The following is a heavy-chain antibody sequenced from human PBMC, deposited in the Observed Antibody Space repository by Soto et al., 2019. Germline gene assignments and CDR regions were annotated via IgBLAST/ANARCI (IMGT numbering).Heavy chain of an antibody. CDR1: GGTFSSYA. Sequence: QVQLVQSGAEVKKPGSSVKVSCKASGGTFSSYAISWVRQAPGQGLEWMGGIIPIFGTANYAQKFQGRVTITADESTSTAYMELSSLRSEDTAVYYCATQTPLNNVLRCAFDIWGQGTMVTVSS. CDR3: ATQTPLNNVLRCAFDI. J-gene: IGHJ3*02. CDR2: IIPIFGTA. V-gene: IGHV1-69*01.